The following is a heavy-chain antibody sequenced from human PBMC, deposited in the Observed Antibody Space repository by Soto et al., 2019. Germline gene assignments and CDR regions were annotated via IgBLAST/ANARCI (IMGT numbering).Heavy chain of an antibody. V-gene: IGHV3-23*01. CDR3: AKVVIFYYFDY. J-gene: IGHJ4*02. CDR1: GFTFSSYA. D-gene: IGHD2-21*01. Sequence: PGGSLRLSCAASGFTFSSYAVSWVRQAPGKGLEWVSTISGSGDSTYYEDSVKGRFTISRDNSKNTLYLQMNSLRAEDTAVYYCAKVVIFYYFDYWGQGTLVTVSS. CDR2: ISGSGDST.